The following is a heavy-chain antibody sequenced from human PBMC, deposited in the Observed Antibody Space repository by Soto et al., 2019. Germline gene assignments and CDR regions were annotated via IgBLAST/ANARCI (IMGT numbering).Heavy chain of an antibody. D-gene: IGHD3-16*01. Sequence: SETLSLTCTVSGGSISSGGYYWSWIRQHPGKGLEWIGYIYYSGSTNYNPSLKSRVTISVDTSKNQFSLKLSSVTAADTAVYYCAREQAKGGYYYYGMDVWGQGTTVTVS. CDR2: IYYSGST. CDR3: AREQAKGGYYYYGMDV. J-gene: IGHJ6*02. V-gene: IGHV4-61*08. CDR1: GGSISSGGYY.